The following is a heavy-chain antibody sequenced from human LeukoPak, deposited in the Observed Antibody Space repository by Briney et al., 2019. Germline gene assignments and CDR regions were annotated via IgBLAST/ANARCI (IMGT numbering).Heavy chain of an antibody. CDR2: ISSSGSTI. D-gene: IGHD3-10*02. CDR1: GFTFSSYE. J-gene: IGHJ6*04. V-gene: IGHV3-48*03. Sequence: GGSLRLSCAASGFTFSSYEMNWVRQAPGKGLEWVSYISSSGSTIYYADSVKGRFTISRDNAQNSLYLQMNSLRAEDTAVYYCAELGITMIGGVWGKGTTVTISS. CDR3: AELGITMIGGV.